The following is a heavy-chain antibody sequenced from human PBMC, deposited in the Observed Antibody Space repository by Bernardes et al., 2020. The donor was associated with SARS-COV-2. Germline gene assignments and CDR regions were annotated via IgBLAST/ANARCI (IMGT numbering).Heavy chain of an antibody. CDR2: IYTSGST. D-gene: IGHD6-19*01. V-gene: IGHV4-61*02. J-gene: IGHJ6*02. Sequence: SETLSLTCTVSGGSLSSGSYYWSWIRQPAGKGLEWIGRIYTSGSTNYNPSLKSRVTISVDTSKNQSSLKLSSVTAADTAVYYCAREDSSGFLGYYYYGMDVGGQGTTVTVSS. CDR3: AREDSSGFLGYYYYGMDV. CDR1: GGSLSSGSYY.